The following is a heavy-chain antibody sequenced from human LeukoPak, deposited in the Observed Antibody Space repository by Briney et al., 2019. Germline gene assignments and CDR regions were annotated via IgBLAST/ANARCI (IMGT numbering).Heavy chain of an antibody. D-gene: IGHD1-1*01. Sequence: GGSLRLSCAASGFTFSNYWMTWVRQAPGKGLEWVADIKQDGSEKLYVNSVRGRFTISRDNAKMSLFLQMNSLRAEDTAVYYCATTLLRASTYMDVWGKGTTVTVSS. CDR2: IKQDGSEK. CDR3: ATTLLRASTYMDV. CDR1: GFTFSNYW. V-gene: IGHV3-7*03. J-gene: IGHJ6*03.